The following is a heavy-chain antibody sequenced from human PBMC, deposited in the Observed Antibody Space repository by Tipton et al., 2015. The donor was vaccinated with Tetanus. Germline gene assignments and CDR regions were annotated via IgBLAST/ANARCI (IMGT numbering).Heavy chain of an antibody. D-gene: IGHD3-10*01. CDR2: IYSSGST. V-gene: IGHV4-4*07. J-gene: IGHJ4*02. Sequence: TLSLTCPVSGGSISSSYWTWIRKPAGKGLEWIGRIYSSGSTHSNPSLKSRVTMSLDPSKTQFSLRLSSVTAADTAVYFCARGGWFGPGPKYYFDYWGQGTLVTVSS. CDR3: ARGGWFGPGPKYYFDY. CDR1: GGSISSSY.